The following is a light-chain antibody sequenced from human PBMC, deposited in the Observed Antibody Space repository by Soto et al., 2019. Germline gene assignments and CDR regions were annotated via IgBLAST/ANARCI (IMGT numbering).Light chain of an antibody. V-gene: IGLV2-11*01. CDR3: CSYAGSYTLYV. Sequence: QSVLTQPRSVSGSPGQSVTISCTATSSDVGDYDFVSWYQQHSAKAPKLIVYDVTKRPSGVPDRFSGSKSGNTASLTISGLQAEDEADYYCCSYAGSYTLYVFGTGTKLTVL. CDR1: SSDVGDYDF. CDR2: DVT. J-gene: IGLJ1*01.